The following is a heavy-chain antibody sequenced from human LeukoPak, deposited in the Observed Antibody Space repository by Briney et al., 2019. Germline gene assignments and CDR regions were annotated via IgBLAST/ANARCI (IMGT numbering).Heavy chain of an antibody. V-gene: IGHV1-69*13. CDR2: IIPIFGTA. D-gene: IGHD3-10*01. CDR1: GGTFSSYA. J-gene: IGHJ3*02. CDR3: ARERDVRGGAFDI. Sequence: SVKVPCKASGGTFSSYAISWVRQAPGQGLEWMGGIIPIFGTANYAQKFRGRVTITADESTSTAYMELSSLRSEDTAVYYCARERDVRGGAFDIWGQGTMVTVSS.